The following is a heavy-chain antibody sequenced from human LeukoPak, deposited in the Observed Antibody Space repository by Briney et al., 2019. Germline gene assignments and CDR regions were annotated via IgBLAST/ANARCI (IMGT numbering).Heavy chain of an antibody. J-gene: IGHJ4*02. CDR3: ARGHLSFDY. Sequence: GGSLRLSCAASGFTFSSYAMSWVRQAPGKGLEWVSANSGSGGSTYYADSVKGRFTISRDNSKNTPYLQMNSLRAEDTAVYYCARGHLSFDYWGQGTLVTVSS. V-gene: IGHV3-23*01. CDR2: NSGSGGST. CDR1: GFTFSSYA.